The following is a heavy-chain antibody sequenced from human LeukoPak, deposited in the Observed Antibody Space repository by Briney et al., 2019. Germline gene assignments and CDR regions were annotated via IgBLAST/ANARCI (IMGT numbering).Heavy chain of an antibody. Sequence: ALRLSCTASGFTFSSYGMHWVRQAPGKGLEWVAVIWNDGGNKYYADSVKGRFTISKDNSKNTVYLQMNSLRAEDTAVYYCARPFSNYGWFDPWGQGTLVTVSS. CDR3: ARPFSNYGWFDP. J-gene: IGHJ5*02. V-gene: IGHV3-33*03. CDR2: IWNDGGNK. CDR1: GFTFSSYG. D-gene: IGHD4-11*01.